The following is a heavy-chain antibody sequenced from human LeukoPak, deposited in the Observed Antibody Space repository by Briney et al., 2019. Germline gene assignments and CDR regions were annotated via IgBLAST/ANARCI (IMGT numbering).Heavy chain of an antibody. CDR3: ARDRGDGTQSPFYS. CDR2: IIPIFGTA. J-gene: IGHJ4*02. V-gene: IGHV1-69*13. D-gene: IGHD5-24*01. CDR1: GGTFSSYA. Sequence: SVKVSCKASGGTFSSYAISWVRQAPGQGLEWMGGIIPIFGTANYAQKFQGGVTITADESTSTAYMELSSLRSEDTAVYYCARDRGDGTQSPFYSWGQGTVVTVAS.